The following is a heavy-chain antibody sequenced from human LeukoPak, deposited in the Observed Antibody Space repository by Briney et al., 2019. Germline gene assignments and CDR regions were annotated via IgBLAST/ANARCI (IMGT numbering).Heavy chain of an antibody. D-gene: IGHD3-10*01. CDR1: GYTFTAYS. CDR2: INPNSGGT. CDR3: ATRGYNYYLSGPTLIDN. Sequence: GASVKVSCKASGYTFTAYSMHWVRQAPGQGLEWMGWINPNSGGTNYAQKFQGRVTMTRDTSISTAYMELSRLSSDDTAVYYCATRGYNYYLSGPTLIDNWGQGTLVTVSS. J-gene: IGHJ4*02. V-gene: IGHV1-2*02.